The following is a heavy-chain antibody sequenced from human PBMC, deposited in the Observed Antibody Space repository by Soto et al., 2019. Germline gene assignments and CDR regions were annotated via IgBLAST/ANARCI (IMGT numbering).Heavy chain of an antibody. D-gene: IGHD6-13*01. Sequence: ASMKVSCKASGYTFTSYGIHWVRQAPGQRLEWMGWINAANGDTKYSPKFQGRVTITRDTSASTAYMELSSLRSEDTAVYYCVRRHVSATGIDWFDPWGQGTLVTVSS. CDR1: GYTFTSYG. CDR3: VRRHVSATGIDWFDP. V-gene: IGHV1-3*01. J-gene: IGHJ5*02. CDR2: INAANGDT.